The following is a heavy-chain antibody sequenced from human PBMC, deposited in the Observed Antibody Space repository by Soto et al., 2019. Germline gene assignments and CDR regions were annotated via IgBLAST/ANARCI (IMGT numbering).Heavy chain of an antibody. Sequence: SQTLSLTCAISGASVSSKSAAWNFIRQSPSRGLEWLGRTYYRSKWYNDYAVSVKSRITINPDTSKNQFSLHLNSVTPEDTAVYYCGTFLSTTSPDVWGEGTTVTVSS. J-gene: IGHJ6*04. CDR3: GTFLSTTSPDV. CDR2: TYYRSKWYN. D-gene: IGHD2-2*01. V-gene: IGHV6-1*01. CDR1: GASVSSKSAA.